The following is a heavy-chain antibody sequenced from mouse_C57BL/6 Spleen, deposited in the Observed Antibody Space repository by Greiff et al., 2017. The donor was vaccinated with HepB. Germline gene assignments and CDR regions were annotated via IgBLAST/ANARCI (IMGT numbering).Heavy chain of an antibody. CDR1: GYTFTSYW. CDR2: IDPNSGGT. CDR3: ARSELGPSWFAY. Sequence: VKQSCKASGYTFTSYWMHWVKQRPGRGLEWIGRIDPNSGGTKYNEKFKSKATLTVDKPSSTAYMQLSSLTSEDSAVYYCARSELGPSWFAYWGQGTLVTVSA. J-gene: IGHJ3*01. D-gene: IGHD4-1*01. V-gene: IGHV1-72*01.